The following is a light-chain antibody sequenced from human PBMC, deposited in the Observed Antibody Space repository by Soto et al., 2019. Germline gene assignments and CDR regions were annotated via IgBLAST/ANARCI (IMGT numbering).Light chain of an antibody. Sequence: DILLTQSPDSLAVYLGERATINCTSSQSSLYSSNNKDFLAWYQQKPGQPPKLLIHWASSREFGVPDRFSGSGSGTDFTLTISRLQAEDLAVYFCQQYFSFPYTFGQGTKLEIK. V-gene: IGKV4-1*01. CDR2: WAS. CDR3: QQYFSFPYT. J-gene: IGKJ2*01. CDR1: QSSLYSSNNKDF.